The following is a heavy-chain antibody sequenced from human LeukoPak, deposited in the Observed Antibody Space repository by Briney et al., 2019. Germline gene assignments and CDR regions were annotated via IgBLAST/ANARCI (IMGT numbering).Heavy chain of an antibody. CDR3: ARTFAGKYCGGDCYITLDY. V-gene: IGHV1-69*05. J-gene: IGHJ4*02. CDR1: GGTFSSYA. Sequence: SVKVPCKASGGTFSSYAISWVRQAPGQGLEWMGGIIPIFGTANYAQKFQGRVTITTDESTSPAYMELSSLRSEDTAVYYCARTFAGKYCGGDCYITLDYWGQGTLVTVSS. D-gene: IGHD2-21*02. CDR2: IIPIFGTA.